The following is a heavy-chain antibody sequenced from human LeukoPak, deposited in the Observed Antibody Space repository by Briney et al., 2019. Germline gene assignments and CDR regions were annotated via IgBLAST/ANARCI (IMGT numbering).Heavy chain of an antibody. CDR3: ARIRYSSSFDFDY. V-gene: IGHV4-34*01. Sequence: SETLSLTCAVYGGSFSGYYWSWIRQPPGKGLEWIGSIYYSGSTYYNPSLKSRVTISVDTSKNQFSLKLSSVTAADTAVYYCARIRYSSSFDFDYWGQGTLVTVSS. D-gene: IGHD6-6*01. J-gene: IGHJ4*02. CDR2: IYYSGST. CDR1: GGSFSGYY.